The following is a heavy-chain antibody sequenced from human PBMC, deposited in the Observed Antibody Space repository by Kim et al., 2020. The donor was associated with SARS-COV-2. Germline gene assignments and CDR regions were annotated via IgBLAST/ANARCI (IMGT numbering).Heavy chain of an antibody. J-gene: IGHJ6*02. Sequence: GGSLRLSCAASGFTFSSYAMSWVRQAPGKGLEWVSAISGSGGSTYYADSVKGRFTISRDNSKNTLYLQMNSLRAEDTAVYYCAKRMLEYCSSTSCYTGGYYYYGMDVWGQGTTVTVSS. D-gene: IGHD2-2*02. CDR3: AKRMLEYCSSTSCYTGGYYYYGMDV. CDR1: GFTFSSYA. CDR2: ISGSGGST. V-gene: IGHV3-23*01.